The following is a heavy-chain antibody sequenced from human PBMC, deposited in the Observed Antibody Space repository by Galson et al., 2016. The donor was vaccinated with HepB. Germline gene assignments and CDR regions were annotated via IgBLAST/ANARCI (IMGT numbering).Heavy chain of an antibody. CDR2: IKQDGSQR. Sequence: SLRLSCAASGFTLSSSWMTWVRQAPGKGLEWVANIKQDGSQRYYVDSVKGRFTISRDNAKNSLYLQMNSLRAEDTAVYYCARESLHQGPIGLPPGALLQEHLWG. V-gene: IGHV3-7*01. CDR3: ARESLHQGPIGLPPGALLQEHL. D-gene: IGHD1-26*01. J-gene: IGHJ6*01. CDR1: GFTLSSSW.